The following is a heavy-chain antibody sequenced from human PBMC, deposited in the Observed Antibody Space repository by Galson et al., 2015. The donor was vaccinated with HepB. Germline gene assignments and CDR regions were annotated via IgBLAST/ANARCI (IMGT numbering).Heavy chain of an antibody. CDR1: GFTFSSYA. Sequence: SLRLSCAASGFTFSSYAMHWVRQAPGKGLEWVAVISYDGSNKYYADSVKGRFTISRDNSKNTLYLQMNSLRADDTAIYYWAKDPPGSRWPNYYYHHMDVWGKGTTVTVSS. D-gene: IGHD3-10*01. CDR3: AKDPPGSRWPNYYYHHMDV. CDR2: ISYDGSNK. V-gene: IGHV3-30-3*01. J-gene: IGHJ6*03.